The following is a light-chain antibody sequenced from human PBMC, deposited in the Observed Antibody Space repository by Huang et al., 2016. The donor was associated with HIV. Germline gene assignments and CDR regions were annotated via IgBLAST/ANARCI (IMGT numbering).Light chain of an antibody. V-gene: IGKV2-30*02. CDR3: MQGTHWPQT. Sequence: DVVLTQSPLSLPVTLGQPASISCKSSHSLLHRDGNTYLNWFLQRPGQSPRRLIYKGSNRDFGVPARFSGSGSGADFTLTFSRVEADDIGVYYCMQGTHWPQTFGQGTKVEVK. J-gene: IGKJ1*01. CDR2: KGS. CDR1: HSLLHRDGNTY.